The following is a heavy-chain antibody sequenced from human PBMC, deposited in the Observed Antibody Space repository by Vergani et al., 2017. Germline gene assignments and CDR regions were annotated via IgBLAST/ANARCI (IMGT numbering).Heavy chain of an antibody. CDR3: ARDPRGSESLFNWFDP. CDR1: GYTFTGYY. CDR2: INPNSGGT. D-gene: IGHD3-10*01. Sequence: QVQLVQSGAEVKKPGASVKVSCKASGYTFTGYYMHWVRQAPGQGLEWMGWINPNSGGTNYAQKFQGRVTMTRDTSISTAYMELSRLRSDDTAVYHCARDPRGSESLFNWFDPWGQGTLVIVSS. V-gene: IGHV1-2*02. J-gene: IGHJ5*02.